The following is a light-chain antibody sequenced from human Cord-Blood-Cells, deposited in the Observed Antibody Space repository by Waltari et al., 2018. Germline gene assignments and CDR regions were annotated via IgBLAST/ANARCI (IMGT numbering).Light chain of an antibody. Sequence: DIALTQSPDYLAVSLGERATINRKSSQSVLYSSNNKNYLAWYQQKPGQPPKLLIYWAATRESGVPDRFSGSGSGTDFTLTISSLQAEDVAVYYCQQYYSTPWTFGQGTKVEIK. CDR2: WAA. V-gene: IGKV4-1*01. CDR3: QQYYSTPWT. J-gene: IGKJ1*01. CDR1: QSVLYSSNNKNY.